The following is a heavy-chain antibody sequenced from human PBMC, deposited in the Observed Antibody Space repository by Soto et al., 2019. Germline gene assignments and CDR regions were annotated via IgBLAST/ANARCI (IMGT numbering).Heavy chain of an antibody. CDR2: IYYSGST. J-gene: IGHJ4*02. D-gene: IGHD4-17*01. V-gene: IGHV4-59*01. Sequence: PSETLSLTCTVSGGSISSYYWSWIRQPPGKGLEWIGYIYYSGSTNYNPSLKSRVTISVDTSKNQFSLKLSSVTAADTAVYYCARTTNGDYFDYWGQGNLVTVS. CDR1: GGSISSYY. CDR3: ARTTNGDYFDY.